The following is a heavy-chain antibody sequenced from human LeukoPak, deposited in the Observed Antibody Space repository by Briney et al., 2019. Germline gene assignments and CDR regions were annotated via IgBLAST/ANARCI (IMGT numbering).Heavy chain of an antibody. CDR1: GYNFISYG. CDR3: ARAGTYYFDTSGYLVY. D-gene: IGHD3-22*01. J-gene: IGHJ4*02. CDR2: INVNNGNT. V-gene: IGHV1-18*01. Sequence: ASVKVSCKASGYNFISYGISWVRQAPGQGLEWMGWINVNNGNTKYAQKFQGRVTMTTETSTSTAYMELRSLRSDDTAVYYCARAGTYYFDTSGYLVYWGQGTLVTVYS.